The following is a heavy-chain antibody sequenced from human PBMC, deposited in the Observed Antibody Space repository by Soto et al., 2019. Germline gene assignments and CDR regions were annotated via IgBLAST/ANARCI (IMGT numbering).Heavy chain of an antibody. Sequence: SETRSLTCAVYGGSFSSQYLTWIPQPPGKGLEWIGEINHTGSTNYNPSIKSRVTISVDTSKDQFSLKLTSVTAADTAVYYCAGGPIPIPGMDAWGQGTTVTVS. CDR3: AGGPIPIPGMDA. V-gene: IGHV4-34*01. D-gene: IGHD2-21*01. CDR1: GGSFSSQY. CDR2: INHTGST. J-gene: IGHJ6*02.